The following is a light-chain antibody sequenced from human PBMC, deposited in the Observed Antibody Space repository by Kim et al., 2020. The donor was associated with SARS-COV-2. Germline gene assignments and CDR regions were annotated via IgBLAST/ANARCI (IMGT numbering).Light chain of an antibody. J-gene: IGKJ5*01. Sequence: ATVGDVVTTTCRASQDIRNDLGWYQQSPGRAPKRLIYGASSLQSGVPSRFSGSGSGTEFTLTISSLQPEDFATYFCLQHNTYPVTFGQGTRLEIK. CDR2: GAS. V-gene: IGKV1-17*01. CDR1: QDIRND. CDR3: LQHNTYPVT.